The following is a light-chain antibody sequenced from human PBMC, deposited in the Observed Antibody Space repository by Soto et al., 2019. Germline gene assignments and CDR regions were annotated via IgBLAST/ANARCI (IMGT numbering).Light chain of an antibody. V-gene: IGKV1-39*01. CDR3: QHGYVAPYN. Sequence: DIQMTQSPSSVSASIADTVTVTSRASQDINVYLNWYQQKPGEVPKLLIYSASSLHSGVPSRFTGSGSETDFTLTIRSLQPEDFATYYCQHGYVAPYNFGQGTK. CDR1: QDINVY. J-gene: IGKJ2*01. CDR2: SAS.